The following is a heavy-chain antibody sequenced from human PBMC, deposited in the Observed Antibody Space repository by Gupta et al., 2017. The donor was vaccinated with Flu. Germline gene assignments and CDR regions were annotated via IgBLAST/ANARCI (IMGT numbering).Heavy chain of an antibody. V-gene: IGHV4-39*01. CDR2: IYDVRRP. CDR3: ARRIYRDTDYAGFDY. CDR1: GATILRRSYP. Sequence: QLQLQDSGQGLVRPSETLSLTCTVAGATILRRSYPWEWVRQAPGKGLGSIGSIYDVRRPYYNPAFSSRVTMSVDTSKNQVSLELRSLTATDTAIYYCARRIYRDTDYAGFDYWGQGTLVAVSS. J-gene: IGHJ4*02. D-gene: IGHD4/OR15-4a*01.